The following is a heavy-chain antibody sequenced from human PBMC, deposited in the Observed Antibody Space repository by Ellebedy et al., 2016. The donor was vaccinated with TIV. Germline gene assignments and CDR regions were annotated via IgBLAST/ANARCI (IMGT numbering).Heavy chain of an antibody. J-gene: IGHJ4*02. CDR1: GGSMSPYY. CDR3: ARGIYGSGSIDY. D-gene: IGHD3-10*01. Sequence: LETLSLTCNVSGGSMSPYYWSWIRQPPGKGLELIGYIYYGGNTDYNPSLRSRVTISVDVSKNQFSLKLSSVTAADTAVYYCARGIYGSGSIDYWGQGTLDTVSS. V-gene: IGHV4-59*12. CDR2: IYYGGNT.